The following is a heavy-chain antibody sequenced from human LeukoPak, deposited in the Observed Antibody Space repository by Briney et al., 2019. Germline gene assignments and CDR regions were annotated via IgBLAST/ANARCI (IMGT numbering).Heavy chain of an antibody. V-gene: IGHV4-34*01. Sequence: SETLSLTCAVYGGSFSGYYWSWIRQPPGKGLEWIGDINHSGGTNYSPSLKSRVTISVDTSKNQFSLKLSSVTAAATAVYYCARQNPRTNIVGAGPRHWFDPWGQRTLVTVSS. J-gene: IGHJ5*02. D-gene: IGHD1-26*01. CDR1: GGSFSGYY. CDR2: INHSGGT. CDR3: ARQNPRTNIVGAGPRHWFDP.